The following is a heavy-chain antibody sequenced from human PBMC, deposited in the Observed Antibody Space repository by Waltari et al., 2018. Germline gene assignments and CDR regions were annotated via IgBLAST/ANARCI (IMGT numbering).Heavy chain of an antibody. CDR2: INQDGREK. V-gene: IGHV3-7*01. CDR1: GFSFSSYW. Sequence: EVQLVESGGGLVQPGGSLRLSCAASGFSFSSYWMSWVRQAPGKGLEWVANINQDGREKHYVDSVKGRFTVSRDNAKSSLYLQMNSLRADDTAVYYCARGVASMIRGVVDWFDPWGQGTLVTVSS. CDR3: ARGVASMIRGVVDWFDP. J-gene: IGHJ5*02. D-gene: IGHD3-10*01.